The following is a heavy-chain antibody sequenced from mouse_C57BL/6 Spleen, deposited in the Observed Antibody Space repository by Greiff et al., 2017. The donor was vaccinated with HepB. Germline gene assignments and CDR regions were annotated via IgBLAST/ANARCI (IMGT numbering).Heavy chain of an antibody. CDR1: GYAFSSYW. V-gene: IGHV1-55*01. D-gene: IGHD2-3*01. J-gene: IGHJ4*01. Sequence: VQLQQSGAELVKPGASVKISCKASGYAFSSYWMNWVKQRPGQGLEWIGDIYPGSGSTNYNEKFKSKATLTVDTSSSTAYMQLSSLTSEDSAVYYCARRDGYYDAMDYWGQGTSVTVSS. CDR3: ARRDGYYDAMDY. CDR2: IYPGSGST.